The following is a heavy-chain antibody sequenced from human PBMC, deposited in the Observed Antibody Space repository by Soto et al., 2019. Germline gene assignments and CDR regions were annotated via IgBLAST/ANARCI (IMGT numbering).Heavy chain of an antibody. Sequence: QVQLVQSGAEVRKPGSSVKVSCQASRTTFNIFAFSWVRQAPGQGLQFVGGIVPLSGTAKSAQEFQDRVTLTADESTSTIYMELRTLKSDDTAIFYCASGVAEDRFEFWGQGTLVTVSS. J-gene: IGHJ1*01. CDR3: ASGVAEDRFEF. CDR1: RTTFNIFA. CDR2: IVPLSGTA. V-gene: IGHV1-69*01. D-gene: IGHD2-8*01.